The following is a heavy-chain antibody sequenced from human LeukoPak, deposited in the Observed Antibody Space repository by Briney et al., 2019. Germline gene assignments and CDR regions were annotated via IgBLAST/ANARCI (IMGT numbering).Heavy chain of an antibody. D-gene: IGHD5-18*01. J-gene: IGHJ4*02. CDR3: ARAIQLWPTYYFDY. Sequence: SETLSLTCAVSGGYISSSNWWRWVRQPPGKGLERIGEIYHSGSTNYHPSLKSRVTISEDKSKNQFSLKLSSVTAADTAVYYCARAIQLWPTYYFDYWGQGTLVTVSS. CDR2: IYHSGST. V-gene: IGHV4-4*02. CDR1: GGYISSSNW.